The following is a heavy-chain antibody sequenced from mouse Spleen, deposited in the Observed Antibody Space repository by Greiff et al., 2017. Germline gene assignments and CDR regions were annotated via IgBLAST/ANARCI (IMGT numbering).Heavy chain of an antibody. Sequence: EVQLVESGGGLVKPGGSLKLSCAASGFAFSSYDMSWVRQTPEKRLEWVAYISSGGGSTYYPDTVKGRFTISRDNAKNTLYLQMSSLKSEDTAMYYCARHDGYPYSYFDVWGAGTPVTVSS. CDR3: ARHDGYPYSYFDV. CDR2: ISSGGGST. V-gene: IGHV5-12-1*01. J-gene: IGHJ1*01. CDR1: GFAFSSYD. D-gene: IGHD2-3*01.